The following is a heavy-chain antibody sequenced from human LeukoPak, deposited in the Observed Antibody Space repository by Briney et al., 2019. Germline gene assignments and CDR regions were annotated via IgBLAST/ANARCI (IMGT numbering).Heavy chain of an antibody. CDR1: GGSNSSYY. V-gene: IGHV4-59*01. D-gene: IGHD3-22*01. CDR2: IYYSGST. Sequence: PSETLSLTCTVSGGSNSSYYWSWIRQPPGKGLEWIGYIYYSGSTNYNPSLKSRVTISVDTSKNQFSLKLSSVTAADTAVYYCVTYYYDSSGYYDYWGQGTLVTVSS. J-gene: IGHJ4*02. CDR3: VTYYYDSSGYYDY.